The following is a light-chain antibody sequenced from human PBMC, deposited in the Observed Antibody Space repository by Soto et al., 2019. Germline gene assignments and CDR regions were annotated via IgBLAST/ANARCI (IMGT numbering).Light chain of an antibody. Sequence: EIVSTQSPGPQSLSPGERATLSCRASQSVSSYLAWYQQKPGQAPRLLIHDASNRATGIPARFSGSGSGTDFTLTISSLEPEDAGVYYCQQYGSSPITFGQGTRLEIK. V-gene: IGKV3-11*01. CDR3: QQYGSSPIT. J-gene: IGKJ5*01. CDR1: QSVSSY. CDR2: DAS.